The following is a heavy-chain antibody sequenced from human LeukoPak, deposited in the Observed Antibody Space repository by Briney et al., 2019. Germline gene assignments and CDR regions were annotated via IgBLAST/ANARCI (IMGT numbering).Heavy chain of an antibody. CDR1: GFTFSSYA. CDR3: ARGFEYLDY. CDR2: ISYDGSNK. J-gene: IGHJ4*02. V-gene: IGHV3-30-3*01. D-gene: IGHD6-6*01. Sequence: SLRLSCAASGFTFSSYAMHWVRQAPGKGLEWVAVISYDGSNKYYADSVKGRFTISRDNSKNTLYLQMNSLRAEDTAVYYCARGFEYLDYWGQGTLVTVSS.